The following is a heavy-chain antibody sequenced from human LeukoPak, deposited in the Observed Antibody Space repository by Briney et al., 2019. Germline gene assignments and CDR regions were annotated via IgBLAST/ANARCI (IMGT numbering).Heavy chain of an antibody. J-gene: IGHJ4*02. V-gene: IGHV4-39*01. D-gene: IGHD6-13*01. Sequence: PSETLSLTCTVSGGSISSSSYYWGWIRQPPGKGREWIGSIYYSGSTYYNTSLKRRVTISVDTSKNQFSLKLSSVTAADTAVYYCATHSSSWGEFDYWGQGTLVTVSS. CDR1: GGSISSSSYY. CDR2: IYYSGST. CDR3: ATHSSSWGEFDY.